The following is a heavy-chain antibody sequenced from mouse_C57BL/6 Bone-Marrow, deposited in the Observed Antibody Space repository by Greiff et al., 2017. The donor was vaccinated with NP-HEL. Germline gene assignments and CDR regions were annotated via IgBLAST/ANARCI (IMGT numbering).Heavy chain of an antibody. J-gene: IGHJ2*01. CDR1: GYTFTSYW. CDR3: ARDYGSSLYYFDY. D-gene: IGHD1-1*01. CDR2: IDPSDSYT. V-gene: IGHV1-50*01. Sequence: QVQLQQPGAELVKPGASVKLSCKASGYTFTSYWMQWAKQRPGQGLEWIGEIDPSDSYTNYNQKFKGKATLTVDTSSSTAYMQLSSLTSEDSAVYYCARDYGSSLYYFDYWGQGTTLTVSS.